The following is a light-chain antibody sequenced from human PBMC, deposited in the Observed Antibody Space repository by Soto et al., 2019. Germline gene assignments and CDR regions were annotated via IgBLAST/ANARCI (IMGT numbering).Light chain of an antibody. CDR3: QQYSSYSWT. V-gene: IGKV1-5*03. CDR2: KAS. CDR1: QSISTW. J-gene: IGKJ1*01. Sequence: DIQMTQSPSTLSASVGDRVTITCRASQSISTWLAWYQQKPGEAPKLLIYKASSLESGVPSRFSGGGSGTEFTLTISSLQPDDCATYFCQQYSSYSWTFGQGTMVEVK.